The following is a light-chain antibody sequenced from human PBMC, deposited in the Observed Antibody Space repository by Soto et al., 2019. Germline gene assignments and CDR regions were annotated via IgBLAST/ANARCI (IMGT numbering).Light chain of an antibody. V-gene: IGKV3-15*01. Sequence: EVVMTQSPATLSVSPGETATLSCRASQSVRSHLAWYQQKPGQAPSRLIFGASTRATGVPARFSGSESGTEFTLTISSLQSEDVAVYFCQQYNDWPRTFGGGTKVEIK. CDR2: GAS. CDR1: QSVRSH. J-gene: IGKJ4*01. CDR3: QQYNDWPRT.